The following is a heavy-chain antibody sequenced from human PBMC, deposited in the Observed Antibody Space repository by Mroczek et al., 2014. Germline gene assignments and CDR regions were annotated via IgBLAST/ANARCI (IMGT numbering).Heavy chain of an antibody. J-gene: IGHJ4*02. Sequence: ESGGGLVQPGGSLRLSCAASGFTFSNYAMSWVRQAPGKGLEWVSGISGSVGSTFYADSVKGRFTISRDNSKNTLYLQMNSLRAEDTAVYYCDERPTTPTVDTAIGYRDYVGHGNPGHRLL. CDR1: GFTFSNYA. D-gene: IGHD5-18*01. V-gene: IGHV3-23*01. CDR3: DERPTTPTVDTAIGYRDY. CDR2: ISGSVGST.